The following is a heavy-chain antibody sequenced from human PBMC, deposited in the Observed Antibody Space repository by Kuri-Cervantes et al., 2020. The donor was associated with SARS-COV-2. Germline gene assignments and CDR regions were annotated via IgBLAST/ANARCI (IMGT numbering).Heavy chain of an antibody. CDR2: IYTSGST. V-gene: IGHV4-4*07. D-gene: IGHD3-3*01. J-gene: IGHJ5*02. CDR1: GGSISSYY. CDR3: ARQMMSSITIFGVVITRNWFDP. Sequence: SETLSLTCTVSGGSISSYYWSWIRQPAGKGLEWIGRIYTSGSTNYNPSLKSRVTMSVDTSKNQLSLKLSSVTAADTAVYYCARQMMSSITIFGVVITRNWFDPWGQGTLVTVSS.